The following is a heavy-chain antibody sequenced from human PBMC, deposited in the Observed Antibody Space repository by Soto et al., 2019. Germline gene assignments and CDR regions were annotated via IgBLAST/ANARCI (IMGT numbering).Heavy chain of an antibody. Sequence: PSETLSLTCAVSGGSISSGMHYWSWIRQPPGKGLEWIGSIYYSGSTYYNPSLKSRVTISVDTSKNQFSLKLSSVTAADTAVYYCATTPRITIFGVVSWFDPWGQGTLVTVSS. D-gene: IGHD3-3*01. J-gene: IGHJ5*02. CDR1: GGSISSGMHY. CDR3: ATTPRITIFGVVSWFDP. CDR2: IYYSGST. V-gene: IGHV4-39*01.